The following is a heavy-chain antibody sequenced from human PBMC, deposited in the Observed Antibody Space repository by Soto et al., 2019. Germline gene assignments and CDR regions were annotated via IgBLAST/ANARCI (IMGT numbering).Heavy chain of an antibody. V-gene: IGHV1-2*02. D-gene: IGHD5-12*01. Sequence: ASVKVSCKSSGYTFTGYYIHWVRQAPGQGLEWMGWINPNSGGTNYAQKFQGRVTMTRDTSISTAYMELSRLRSDDTAVYYCATKGGYDFLGFDPWGQGTLVTVSS. J-gene: IGHJ5*02. CDR1: GYTFTGYY. CDR3: ATKGGYDFLGFDP. CDR2: INPNSGGT.